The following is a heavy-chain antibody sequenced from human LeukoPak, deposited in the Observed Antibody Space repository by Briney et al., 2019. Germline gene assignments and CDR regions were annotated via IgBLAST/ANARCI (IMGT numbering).Heavy chain of an antibody. D-gene: IGHD1-26*01. CDR1: GFTFSSYA. J-gene: IGHJ3*02. Sequence: GGSLRLSCAASGFTFSSYAMSWVRQAPGKGLEWVSVIYSGGSTYYADSVKGRFTISRDNSKNTLYLQMNSLRAEDTAVYYCAKDGWDQPRPAAFDIWGQGTMVTVSS. CDR3: AKDGWDQPRPAAFDI. CDR2: IYSGGST. V-gene: IGHV3-23*03.